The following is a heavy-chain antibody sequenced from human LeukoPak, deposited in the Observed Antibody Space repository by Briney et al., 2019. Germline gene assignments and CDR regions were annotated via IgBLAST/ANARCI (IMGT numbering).Heavy chain of an antibody. CDR1: GFTFSSYV. CDR2: ISYDGSNE. CDR3: ARGPSLALVGATLYFQH. J-gene: IGHJ1*01. D-gene: IGHD1-26*01. V-gene: IGHV3-30*04. Sequence: PGGSLRLSCAASGFTFSSYVMHWVRQAPGKGLEWVAIISYDGSNEYYADSVKGRFTISRDSSKNTLYLQMNSLRAADTAVYYCARGPSLALVGATLYFQHWGQGTLVTVSS.